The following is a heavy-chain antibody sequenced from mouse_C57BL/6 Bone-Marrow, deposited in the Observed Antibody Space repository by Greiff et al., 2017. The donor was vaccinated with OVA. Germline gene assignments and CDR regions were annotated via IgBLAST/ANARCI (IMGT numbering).Heavy chain of an antibody. D-gene: IGHD3-2*02. CDR3: ARVATAQARDY. Sequence: VQLKEPGPELVKPGASVKIPCKASGYTFTDYNMDWVKQSHGQSLEWIGDINPNNGGTIYNQKFKGKATLTVDKSSSTAYMELRSLTSEDTAVYYYARVATAQARDYWGQGTAITVSA. CDR2: INPNNGGT. J-gene: IGHJ2*01. CDR1: GYTFTDYN. V-gene: IGHV1-18*01.